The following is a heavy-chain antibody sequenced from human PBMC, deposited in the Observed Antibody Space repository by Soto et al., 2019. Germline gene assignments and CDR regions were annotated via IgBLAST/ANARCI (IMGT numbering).Heavy chain of an antibody. CDR3: ARDGFCTSTTCRVGNWFDP. Sequence: SETLSLTCVVYGGSFSGYYWSWIRQSPAKGLEWIGGINHRGSTNYNPSLESRVTISVDTSKNQFSLKLPSVTAADTAMYYCARDGFCTSTTCRVGNWFDPWGQGTLVTVSS. D-gene: IGHD2-2*01. CDR2: INHRGST. J-gene: IGHJ5*02. CDR1: GGSFSGYY. V-gene: IGHV4-34*01.